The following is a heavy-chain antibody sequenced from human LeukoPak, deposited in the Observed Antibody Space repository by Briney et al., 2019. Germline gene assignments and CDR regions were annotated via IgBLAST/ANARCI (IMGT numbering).Heavy chain of an antibody. CDR2: IGETGSRT. CDR3: AKESWRFDS. D-gene: IGHD3-10*01. Sequence: PGGSLRLSCATSGFIFSNYAMGWVRQAPGKGLEWVSTIGETGSRTHYVDSVKGRFTISRDNSKNTLYLQMNSLRAEDTAIYYCAKESWRFDSWGQGTLVTVSS. J-gene: IGHJ4*02. V-gene: IGHV3-23*01. CDR1: GFIFSNYA.